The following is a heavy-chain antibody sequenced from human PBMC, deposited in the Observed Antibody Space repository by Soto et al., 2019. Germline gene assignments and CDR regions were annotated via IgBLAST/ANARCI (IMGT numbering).Heavy chain of an antibody. D-gene: IGHD2-15*01. J-gene: IGHJ6*02. Sequence: VGSLRLSCAASGFTFSLYTMSWVRQAPGKGLEWVSSISSATSDVYHADSVRGRFTISRDNAKNSVYLQMNSLTAEDTGLYYCVTLCGGSCYFGVDVWGQWTTVTVSS. V-gene: IGHV3-21*06. CDR3: VTLCGGSCYFGVDV. CDR2: ISSATSDV. CDR1: GFTFSLYT.